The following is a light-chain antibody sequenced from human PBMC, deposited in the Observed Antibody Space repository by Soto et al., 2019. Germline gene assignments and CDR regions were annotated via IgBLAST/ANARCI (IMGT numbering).Light chain of an antibody. Sequence: EVVMTPSPATLSVSPGERATLSCRASETVATNLAWYQQKPGQAPRLLISGASTRAAGISDRFRGSGSGTEFTLTISSLRSEDSAIYYCQQYFEWPPMTFGQGTKVDIK. CDR1: ETVATN. J-gene: IGKJ1*01. CDR3: QQYFEWPPMT. V-gene: IGKV3-15*01. CDR2: GAS.